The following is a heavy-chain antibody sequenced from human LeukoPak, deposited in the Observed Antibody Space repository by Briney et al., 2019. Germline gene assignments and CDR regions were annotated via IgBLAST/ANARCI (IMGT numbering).Heavy chain of an antibody. V-gene: IGHV3-23*01. D-gene: IGHD3-10*01. J-gene: IGHJ4*02. CDR2: ISGSGDTT. Sequence: GGSLRLSCAASGLMFSSYAMNWVRQAPGGGLEWVSAISGSGDTTYYADSVKGRFTISRDNSKNTLYLQMNSLRAEDTAVYYCAKARYYYGSGSYPFYFDYWGQGTLVTVSS. CDR3: AKARYYYGSGSYPFYFDY. CDR1: GLMFSSYA.